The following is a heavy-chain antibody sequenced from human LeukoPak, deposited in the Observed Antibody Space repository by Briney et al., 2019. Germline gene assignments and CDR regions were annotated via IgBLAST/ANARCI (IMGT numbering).Heavy chain of an antibody. V-gene: IGHV3-53*01. D-gene: IGHD2-21*01. Sequence: GGSLRLSCAVSGFTVSTNSMSWVRQAPGKGLEWVSFIYRGGSPHYADSVKGRFTISKDNSKNAVYLQMSSLRAEDTAMYYCARDPLAVISPNSFDIWGQGTMVTVSS. CDR3: ARDPLAVISPNSFDI. CDR2: IYRGGSP. J-gene: IGHJ3*02. CDR1: GFTVSTNS.